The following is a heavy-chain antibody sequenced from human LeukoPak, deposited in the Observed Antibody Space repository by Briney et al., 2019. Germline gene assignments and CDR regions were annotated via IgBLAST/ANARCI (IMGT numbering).Heavy chain of an antibody. Sequence: PGGSLRLSCAASGFTLSSYWMSWVRQAPGKGLEWVANIKQDGSEKYYVDSVKGRFTISRDNAKNSLYLQMNSLRAEDTAVYYCARDRTLDSSGWDGGYFDYWGQGTLVTASS. CDR1: GFTLSSYW. CDR3: ARDRTLDSSGWDGGYFDY. CDR2: IKQDGSEK. D-gene: IGHD6-19*01. V-gene: IGHV3-7*01. J-gene: IGHJ4*02.